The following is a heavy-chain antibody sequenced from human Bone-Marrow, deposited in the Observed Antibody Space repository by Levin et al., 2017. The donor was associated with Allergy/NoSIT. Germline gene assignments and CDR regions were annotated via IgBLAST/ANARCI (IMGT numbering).Heavy chain of an antibody. CDR1: GGSISSYY. V-gene: IGHV4-59*01. Sequence: PSETLSLTCTVSGGSISSYYWNWIRQPPGKGLEWIGHFFQSGGTNYNPSLASRITISLDTSKNQISLKLTSVTAADTALYYCARGSSGYYAPLAFWGQGTLVTVSS. J-gene: IGHJ4*02. D-gene: IGHD6-19*01. CDR3: ARGSSGYYAPLAF. CDR2: FFQSGGT.